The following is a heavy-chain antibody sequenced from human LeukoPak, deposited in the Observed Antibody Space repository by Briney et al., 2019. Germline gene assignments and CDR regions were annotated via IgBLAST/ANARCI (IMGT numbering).Heavy chain of an antibody. V-gene: IGHV1-69*05. J-gene: IGHJ3*02. Sequence: ASVKVSCKASGGTFSSYTISWVRQAPGQGLEWMGRIIPIFGTANYAQKFQGRVTITTDESTSTAYMELSSLRSEDTAVYYCARDDCGPLTRYPGTYCTNKAFDIWGQGTMVTVSS. CDR3: ARDDCGPLTRYPGTYCTNKAFDI. D-gene: IGHD2-8*01. CDR2: IIPIFGTA. CDR1: GGTFSSYT.